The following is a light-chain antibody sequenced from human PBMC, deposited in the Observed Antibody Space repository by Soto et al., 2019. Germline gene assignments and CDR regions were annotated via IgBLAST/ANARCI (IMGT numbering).Light chain of an antibody. V-gene: IGKV1-5*03. J-gene: IGKJ1*01. CDR3: QQYHTSPWT. CDR1: QSISRW. CDR2: EAS. Sequence: DIQMTQSPSSLSASVGDSVIITCRASQSISRWLAWFEQEPGRAPKLLITEASNLEGGVPSRFSGSGYGTEFTLTINNVQPDDFATYYSQQYHTSPWTCGQGTKVEI.